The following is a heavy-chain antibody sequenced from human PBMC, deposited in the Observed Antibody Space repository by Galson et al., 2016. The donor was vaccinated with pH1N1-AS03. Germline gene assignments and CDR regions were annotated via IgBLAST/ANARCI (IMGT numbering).Heavy chain of an antibody. Sequence: QSGAEVKKPGESLKISCKTSGYIFTSYWVAWVRHMPGKGLEWMGIIYPGDSDTRYSTSFQGQVTISADRSINTAYLQWSSLMASDTAIYYCARQVRDGYNDYLAYWGQGILFTVSS. CDR2: IYPGDSDT. CDR1: GYIFTSYW. CDR3: ARQVRDGYNDYLAY. V-gene: IGHV5-51*01. D-gene: IGHD5-24*01. J-gene: IGHJ4*02.